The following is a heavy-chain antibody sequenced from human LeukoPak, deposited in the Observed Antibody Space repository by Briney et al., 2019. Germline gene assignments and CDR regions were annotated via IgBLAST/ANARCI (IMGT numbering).Heavy chain of an antibody. CDR3: ARETWGSSSHDGLDY. V-gene: IGHV1-18*01. CDR1: GYTFTSYG. D-gene: IGHD6-13*01. CDR2: ISAYNGNT. Sequence: GASVKVSCKASGYTFTSYGISWVRQAPGQGLEWTGWISAYNGNTNYAQKLQGRVTMTTDTSTSTAYMELRSLRSDDTAVYYCARETWGSSSHDGLDYWGQGTLVTVSS. J-gene: IGHJ4*02.